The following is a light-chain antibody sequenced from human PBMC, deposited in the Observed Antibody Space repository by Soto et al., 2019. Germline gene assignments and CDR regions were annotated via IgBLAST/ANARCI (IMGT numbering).Light chain of an antibody. CDR2: AAS. V-gene: IGKV1-8*01. CDR3: QQYYSYPT. J-gene: IGKJ5*01. Sequence: AIRMSQSPSSLSASTGDRFTITCRASQGISSYLAWYQQKPGKAPKLLIYAASTLQSGVPSRFSGSGSGTDFTLTISCLQSEDFATYYCQQYYSYPTFGQGTRLEI. CDR1: QGISSY.